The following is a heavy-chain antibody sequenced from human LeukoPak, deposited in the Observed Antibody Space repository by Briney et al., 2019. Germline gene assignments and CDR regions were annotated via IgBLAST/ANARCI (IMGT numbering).Heavy chain of an antibody. V-gene: IGHV3-33*06. J-gene: IGHJ4*02. D-gene: IGHD3-9*01. CDR3: AKDLGHQSYDILGGYGG. CDR2: IWYDGSNK. CDR1: GFTFSSYG. Sequence: PGGSLRLSCAASGFTFSSYGMHWVRQAPGKGLEWVAVIWYDGSNKYYADSVKGRFTISRDNSKNTMYLKMNSLTAEDTAVYYCAKDLGHQSYDILGGYGGGGQGTLVTVSS.